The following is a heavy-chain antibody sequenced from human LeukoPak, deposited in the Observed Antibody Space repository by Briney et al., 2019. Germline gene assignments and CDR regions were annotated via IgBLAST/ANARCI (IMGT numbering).Heavy chain of an antibody. V-gene: IGHV3-7*01. D-gene: IGHD6-13*01. Sequence: GGSLRLSCAASGFTFSSYWMSWVRQAPGKGLEWVANINQDGSEKDYVDSVKGRFTISRDNAKNSLYLQMNSLRAEDTAVYYCARPGKATPGIAAAGKSAFDIWGQGTMVTVSS. CDR1: GFTFSSYW. J-gene: IGHJ3*02. CDR2: INQDGSEK. CDR3: ARPGKATPGIAAAGKSAFDI.